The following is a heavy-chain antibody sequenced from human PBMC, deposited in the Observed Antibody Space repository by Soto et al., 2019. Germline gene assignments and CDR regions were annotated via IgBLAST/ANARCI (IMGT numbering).Heavy chain of an antibody. Sequence: QITLKESGPTRVKPTQTLTLTCSFSGFSLTTRPVGVGWIRQSPGKALEWLAFAYWDDDNRYSPYLRSRLTVTRDPSKNQVVLTMTNMDPVDTGTYYCGHRRSSGDLNGGYFDYWGQGTLVTVSS. J-gene: IGHJ4*02. V-gene: IGHV2-5*02. CDR3: GHRRSSGDLNGGYFDY. CDR1: GFSLTTRPVG. CDR2: AYWDDDN. D-gene: IGHD2-15*01.